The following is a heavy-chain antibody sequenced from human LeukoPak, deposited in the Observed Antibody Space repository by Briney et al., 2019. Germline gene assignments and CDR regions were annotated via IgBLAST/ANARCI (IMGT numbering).Heavy chain of an antibody. D-gene: IGHD3-22*01. J-gene: IGHJ4*02. Sequence: ASVKVSCKASGYTFTGYYMHWVRQDPGQGLEWMGRINPNSGGTNYAQKFQGRVTMTRDTSISTAYMELSRLRSDDTAVYYCARGARDYYDSSGYYTYWGQGTLVTVSS. V-gene: IGHV1-2*06. CDR3: ARGARDYYDSSGYYTY. CDR1: GYTFTGYY. CDR2: INPNSGGT.